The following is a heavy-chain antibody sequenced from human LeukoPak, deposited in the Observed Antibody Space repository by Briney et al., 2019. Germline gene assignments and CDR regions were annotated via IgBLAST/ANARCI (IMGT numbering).Heavy chain of an antibody. J-gene: IGHJ5*02. CDR1: GGSISSSSYY. Sequence: SETLSLTCTVSGGSISSSSYYWGWIRQPPGKGLEWIGYIYHSGSTYYNPSLKSRVTISVDRSKNQFSLKLSSVTAADTAVYYCARGGTTQWYNWFDPWGQGTLVTVSS. V-gene: IGHV4-39*07. CDR2: IYHSGST. CDR3: ARGGTTQWYNWFDP. D-gene: IGHD1-26*01.